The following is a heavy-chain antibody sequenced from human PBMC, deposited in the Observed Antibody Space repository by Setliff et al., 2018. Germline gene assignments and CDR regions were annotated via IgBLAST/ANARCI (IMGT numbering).Heavy chain of an antibody. V-gene: IGHV4-39*01. CDR1: GDSISRSTYY. CDR3: ARRDSTGFYGYSFDF. D-gene: IGHD3-22*01. Sequence: SEILSLTCTLSGDSISRSTYYWGWIRQSPGKGLDWIGTVDHSGNTFYNPSLKSRVTISVDTSQNQFSLKLTSVSAADTAVYYCARRDSTGFYGYSFDFWGQVTLVTVSS. J-gene: IGHJ4*02. CDR2: VDHSGNT.